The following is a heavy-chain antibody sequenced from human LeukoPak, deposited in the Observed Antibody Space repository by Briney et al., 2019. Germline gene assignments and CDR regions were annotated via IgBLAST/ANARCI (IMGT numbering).Heavy chain of an antibody. Sequence: GGSLRLSYAASGFTFSTYMMSWVRQAPGKGLEWVANIKHDGSEKYYVDSVKGRFTISRDNAKNSVYLQMNSLRAEDTAVYYCATNPWRWSWRCEDYWGQGTLVTVSS. V-gene: IGHV3-7*01. D-gene: IGHD3-10*01. CDR2: IKHDGSEK. J-gene: IGHJ4*02. CDR3: ATNPWRWSWRCEDY. CDR1: GFTFSTYM.